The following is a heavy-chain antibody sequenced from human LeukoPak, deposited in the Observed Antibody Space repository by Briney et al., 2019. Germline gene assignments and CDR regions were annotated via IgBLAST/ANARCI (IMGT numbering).Heavy chain of an antibody. CDR3: ARPIMD. D-gene: IGHD3-16*01. V-gene: IGHV4-38-2*01. J-gene: IGHJ4*02. CDR1: GYSISSGYY. CDR2: IYHSGST. Sequence: PSETLSLTCAVSGYSISSGYYWGWIRQPPGKGLEWIGSIYHSGSTYYNPSLKSRVTISVDTSTNQFSLKLSSVTAADTAVYYCARPIMDWGQGTLVTVSS.